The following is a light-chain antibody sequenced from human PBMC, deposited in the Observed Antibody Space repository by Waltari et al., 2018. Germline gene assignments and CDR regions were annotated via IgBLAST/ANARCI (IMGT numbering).Light chain of an antibody. CDR2: AAS. J-gene: IGKJ3*01. CDR1: QSISRY. Sequence: DIQMTQSPSSLSASVGDRVNFTCRASQSISRYLNGYQQKPGKAPKLQIYAASTLQSGVPSRFSGRGSGTDFTLTISSLQPEDFATYYCQQSYTAPLTFGPGATVDIK. CDR3: QQSYTAPLT. V-gene: IGKV1-39*01.